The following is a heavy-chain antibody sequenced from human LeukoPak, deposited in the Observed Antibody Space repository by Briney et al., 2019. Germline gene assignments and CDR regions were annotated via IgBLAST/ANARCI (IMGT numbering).Heavy chain of an antibody. CDR3: ARTCGGDCYSDYYYGMDV. Sequence: PGGSLRLSCAASGFTFDDYAMHWVRQAPGKGLEWVSGISWNSGSIGYADSVKGRFTISRDNAKNSLYLQMNSLRAEDTALYYCARTCGGDCYSDYYYGMDVWGQGTTVTVSS. V-gene: IGHV3-9*01. J-gene: IGHJ6*02. CDR1: GFTFDDYA. D-gene: IGHD2-21*02. CDR2: ISWNSGSI.